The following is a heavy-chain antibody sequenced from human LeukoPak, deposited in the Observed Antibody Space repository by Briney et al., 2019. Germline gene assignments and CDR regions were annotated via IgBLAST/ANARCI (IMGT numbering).Heavy chain of an antibody. V-gene: IGHV4-31*03. CDR2: IYYRGST. CDR3: ARTYYDVSTGYPGYYFDY. J-gene: IGHJ4*02. Sequence: SQTLSLTCTVSGGSFSSRGYYWSWIRPHAGKGREWIGYIYYRGSTYFNPSLKSRITISVDTSKNQFSLTLSSVTAADAAVYFCARTYYDVSTGYPGYYFDYWGQGTLVTVSS. CDR1: GGSFSSRGYY. D-gene: IGHD3-9*01.